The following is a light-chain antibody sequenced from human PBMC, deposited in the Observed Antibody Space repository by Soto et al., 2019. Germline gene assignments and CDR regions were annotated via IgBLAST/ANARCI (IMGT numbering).Light chain of an antibody. V-gene: IGKV1-39*01. CDR3: QQSYSSVSWT. Sequence: DIQMTQSPSSLSASVGDRVTITCRASQSISRYLNWYQQKLGKAPKLLIYTASTLHSGVPSRFSGSGSGTDFTLTISSLQPEDFATYYCQQSYSSVSWTLGQGTKVEIK. J-gene: IGKJ1*01. CDR1: QSISRY. CDR2: TAS.